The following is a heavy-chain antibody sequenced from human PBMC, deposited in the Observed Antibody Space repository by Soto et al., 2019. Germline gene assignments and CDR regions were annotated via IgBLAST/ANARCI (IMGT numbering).Heavy chain of an antibody. V-gene: IGHV4-34*01. CDR3: ARVSGIYYYGMDV. CDR1: GGSFSGYY. J-gene: IGHJ6*02. D-gene: IGHD3-10*01. CDR2: INHSGRT. Sequence: SETLSLTCAVFGGSFSGYYWSWIRQPPGKGLEWIGEINHSGRTNYNPSLRSRDKISVDTSKNQFSLKLISVTAADTAVYYCARVSGIYYYGMDVWGQGTTVT.